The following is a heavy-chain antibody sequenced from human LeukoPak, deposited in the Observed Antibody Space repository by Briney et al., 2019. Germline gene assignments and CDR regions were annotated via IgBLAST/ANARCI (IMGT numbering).Heavy chain of an antibody. J-gene: IGHJ4*02. CDR1: GYTFTSYG. CDR3: ATARGVGTTVDY. D-gene: IGHD2-8*01. Sequence: ASVKVSCKXSGYTFTSYGISWVRQAPGQGLEWMGWISAYNGNTNYSQKLQGRVTMTTDTSTSTAYMELRSLRSDDTAVYYCATARGVGTTVDYWGQGTLVTVSS. CDR2: ISAYNGNT. V-gene: IGHV1-18*01.